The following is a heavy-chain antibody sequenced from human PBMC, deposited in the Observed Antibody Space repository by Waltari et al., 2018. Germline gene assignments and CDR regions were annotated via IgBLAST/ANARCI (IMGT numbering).Heavy chain of an antibody. CDR2: VFASGST. V-gene: IGHV4-4*07. CDR1: GDANGLYR. Sequence: QVRLEESGPRLVKPSGTLSLTCSVTGDANGLYRWTWIRQSAVQGLEWIGRVFASGSTNFNPSLRGRVTMSVDKSKIQFSLEMTSMTAADTATYYCAREGIADRDSIFDVWGQGILVTVSS. D-gene: IGHD6-13*01. J-gene: IGHJ4*02. CDR3: AREGIADRDSIFDV.